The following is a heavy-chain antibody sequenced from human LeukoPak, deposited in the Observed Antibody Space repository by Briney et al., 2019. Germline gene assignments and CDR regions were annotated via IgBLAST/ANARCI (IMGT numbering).Heavy chain of an antibody. CDR2: INGDGSNS. Sequence: AGGSLRLSCVASGFTLTTYWMHWVRRAPGKGLVWVSRINGDGSNSNYADSVKGRFTISRDNARNTLYLQMNGLRAEDTALYYCARTSPTSHFDFWGQGTLVTVSS. V-gene: IGHV3-74*01. D-gene: IGHD3-16*01. J-gene: IGHJ4*02. CDR1: GFTLTTYW. CDR3: ARTSPTSHFDF.